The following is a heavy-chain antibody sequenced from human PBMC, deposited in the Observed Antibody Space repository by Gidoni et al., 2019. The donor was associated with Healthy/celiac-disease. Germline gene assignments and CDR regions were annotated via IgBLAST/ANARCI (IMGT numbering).Heavy chain of an antibody. CDR3: ARSIRIWSGYPWSLRGMDV. CDR1: GFTVSSNY. CDR2: IYSGGST. J-gene: IGHJ6*02. Sequence: EVQLVETGGGLIPPGGSLRLSCAASGFTVSSNYMSWVRQAPGKGLEWVSVIYSGGSTYYADSVKGRFTISRDNSKNTLYLQMNSLRAEDTAVYYCARSIRIWSGYPWSLRGMDVWGQGTTVTVSS. D-gene: IGHD3-3*01. V-gene: IGHV3-53*02.